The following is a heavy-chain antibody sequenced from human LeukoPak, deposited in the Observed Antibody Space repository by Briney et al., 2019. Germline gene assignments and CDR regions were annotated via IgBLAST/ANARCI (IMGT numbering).Heavy chain of an antibody. D-gene: IGHD3-9*01. J-gene: IGHJ6*02. CDR3: ARWHYDVLTGDYYYGMDV. CDR1: GASISGFH. Sequence: SETLSLTCTVSGASISGFHWSWIRQPPGKGLEWVGHMYYTGSTTYNPSLKSRVTISSDMSKKQFSLHLNSVIAADTAVYYCARWHYDVLTGDYYYGMDVWGQGTTVIVSS. V-gene: IGHV4-59*08. CDR2: MYYTGST.